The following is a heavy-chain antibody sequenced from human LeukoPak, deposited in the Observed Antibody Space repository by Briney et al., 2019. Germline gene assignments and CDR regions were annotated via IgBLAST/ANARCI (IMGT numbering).Heavy chain of an antibody. D-gene: IGHD2-2*01. J-gene: IGHJ5*02. CDR2: IKQDGSAQ. CDR1: GVTFTYYW. Sequence: GGFLRLSCSASGVTFTYYWMTWVRQAPGKGLEWVANIKQDGSAQYYVDSVKGRFTISRDNAQKSLYLQMNRLRVEDTAVYYCAIGADCRLTSCYAYYPRNNWFDPWGQGTLVTVSS. CDR3: AIGADCRLTSCYAYYPRNNWFDP. V-gene: IGHV3-7*01.